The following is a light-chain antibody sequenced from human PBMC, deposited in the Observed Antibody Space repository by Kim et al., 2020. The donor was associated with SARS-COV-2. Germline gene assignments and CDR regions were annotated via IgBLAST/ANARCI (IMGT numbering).Light chain of an antibody. Sequence: GPKSTISYSGSRSNIGINYVSWYQQHPGTAPKLLIYDNNKRPSGIPDRFSGSTSGTSATLGITGLQTGDEADYYCGTWDSSLSAVVFGGGTQLTVL. J-gene: IGLJ2*01. CDR1: RSNIGINY. CDR3: GTWDSSLSAVV. V-gene: IGLV1-51*01. CDR2: DNN.